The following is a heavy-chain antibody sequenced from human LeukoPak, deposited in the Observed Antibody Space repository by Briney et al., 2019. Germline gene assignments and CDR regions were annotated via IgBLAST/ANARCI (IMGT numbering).Heavy chain of an antibody. J-gene: IGHJ4*02. Sequence: GGSLRLSCAASGFTFDDYTMHWVRQAPGKGLEWVSLITWDGGSTYYADSVKGRFTISRDNSKNTLYLQMNSLRAEDTAVYYCANVRYKYGKDYWGQGTLVTVSS. D-gene: IGHD5-18*01. CDR2: ITWDGGST. CDR1: GFTFDDYT. V-gene: IGHV3-43*01. CDR3: ANVRYKYGKDY.